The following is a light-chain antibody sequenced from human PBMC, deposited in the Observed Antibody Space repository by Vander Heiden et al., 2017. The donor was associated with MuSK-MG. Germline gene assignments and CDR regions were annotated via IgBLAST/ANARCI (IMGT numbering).Light chain of an antibody. CDR1: QSVSSN. J-gene: IGKJ4*01. Sequence: EIVMTQSPATLSVSPGERATLSCRASQSVSSNLAWYQQKPGQAPRLLIYGASTRATGIPARFSGSGSLTEFTLTISSRQSEDFAVYYCQQYNDWPPLTFGGGTKVQIK. CDR2: GAS. CDR3: QQYNDWPPLT. V-gene: IGKV3-15*01.